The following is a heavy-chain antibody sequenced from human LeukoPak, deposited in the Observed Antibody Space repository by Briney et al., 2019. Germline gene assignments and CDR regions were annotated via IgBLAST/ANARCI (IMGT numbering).Heavy chain of an antibody. CDR3: AKVPRAMTTPY. CDR1: GFTVSTHY. J-gene: IGHJ4*02. D-gene: IGHD4-11*01. CDR2: ILTGDTT. Sequence: PGGSLRLSCAASGFTVSTHYMTWVRQAPGKGLEWVSIILTGDTTYYGDSVKGRFTVSRDNSKNTLYLHMNDLTAEDTAVYYCAKVPRAMTTPYWGQGTLVTVSS. V-gene: IGHV3-53*01.